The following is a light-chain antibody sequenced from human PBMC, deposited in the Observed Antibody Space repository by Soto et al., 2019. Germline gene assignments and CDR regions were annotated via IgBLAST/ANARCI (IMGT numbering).Light chain of an antibody. V-gene: IGKV3-15*01. J-gene: IGKJ4*01. CDR1: QSINSN. CDR3: QPYNNWPRAT. Sequence: EIVMTQSPATLSLSPGERATLSCRASQSINSNLAWYQQKPGQAPRLFMFRASSRATGIPARFSGSGSGTDFNLTISSLQSEDFAVYYCQPYNNWPRATFGRGTKVET. CDR2: RAS.